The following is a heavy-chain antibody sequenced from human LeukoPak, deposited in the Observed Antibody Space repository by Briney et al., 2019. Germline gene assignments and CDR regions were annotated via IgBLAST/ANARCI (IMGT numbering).Heavy chain of an antibody. V-gene: IGHV4-31*03. CDR2: IYYSGST. D-gene: IGHD3-3*01. CDR1: GGSISSGGYY. J-gene: IGHJ6*03. CDR3: ARAQKVGIFGVAYAYMDV. Sequence: SETLSLTCTVSGGSISSGGYYWSWIRQHPGKGLEWIGYIYYSGSTYYNPSLKSRVTISVDTSKNQFSLKLSSVAAADTAVYYCARAQKVGIFGVAYAYMDVWGKGTTVTVSS.